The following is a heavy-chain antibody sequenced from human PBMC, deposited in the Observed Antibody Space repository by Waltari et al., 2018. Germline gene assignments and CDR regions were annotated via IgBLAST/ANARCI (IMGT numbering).Heavy chain of an antibody. CDR2: IYSGGST. V-gene: IGHV3-66*02. D-gene: IGHD3-10*01. CDR3: ARDRGSDAFDI. J-gene: IGHJ3*02. CDR1: GFTVSSNY. Sequence: EVQLVESGGGLVQPGGSLRLSCAASGFTVSSNYMIWVRQAPGKGLELVSVIYSGGSTYYADSVKGRFTISRDNSKNTLYLQMNSLRAEDTAVYYCARDRGSDAFDIWGQGTMVTVSS.